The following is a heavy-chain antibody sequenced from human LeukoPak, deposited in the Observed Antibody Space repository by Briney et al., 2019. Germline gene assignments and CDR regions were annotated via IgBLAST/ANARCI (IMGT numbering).Heavy chain of an antibody. CDR1: GGTFSSYA. J-gene: IGHJ4*02. Sequence: ASVKVSCKASGGTFSSYAISWVRQAPGQGLEWMGGIIPIFGTANYAQKLRGRTTMNTDTSRRRAYMELGSLRSDDTAVYYCARERYYGSASQRVFEYWGQGTLVTVSS. CDR2: IIPIFGTA. V-gene: IGHV1-69*05. CDR3: ARERYYGSASQRVFEY. D-gene: IGHD3-10*01.